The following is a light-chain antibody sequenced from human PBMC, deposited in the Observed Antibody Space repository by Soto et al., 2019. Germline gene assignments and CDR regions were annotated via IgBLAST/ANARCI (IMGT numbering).Light chain of an antibody. CDR2: GAS. CDR1: QSINSN. Sequence: VMTQSPATLSVSPGERATLSCRASQSINSNLAWYQQRPGQAPRLRIYGASTRATGIPARLSGSGSGTEFTLTISSLQSEDFAVYYCQQYNNWWTFGQGTKVDIK. J-gene: IGKJ1*01. CDR3: QQYNNWWT. V-gene: IGKV3-15*01.